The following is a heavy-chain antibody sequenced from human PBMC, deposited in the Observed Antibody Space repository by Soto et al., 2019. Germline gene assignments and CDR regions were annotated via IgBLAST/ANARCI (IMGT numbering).Heavy chain of an antibody. CDR1: GGSISGLD. CDR2: IYYSGTT. Sequence: QVQLHESGPGLVKPSQTLSLTCSVSGGSISGLDWTWVRQPPGRGLEWIGWIYYSGTTSYNPSHMSRVTISVDPTKIQFSLKLRSVTAADTGIYYRARLRNHYYMDVGGKGTTVTVSS. J-gene: IGHJ6*03. CDR3: ARLRNHYYMDV. V-gene: IGHV4-59*08.